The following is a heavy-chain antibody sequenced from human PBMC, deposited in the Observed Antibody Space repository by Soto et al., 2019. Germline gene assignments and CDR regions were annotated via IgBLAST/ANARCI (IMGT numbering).Heavy chain of an antibody. CDR2: MNPNSGNT. D-gene: IGHD4-4*01. Sequence: ASVKVSCKASGYTFTSYDINWVRQATGQGLEWMGWMNPNSGNTGYAQKFQGRVTMTRNTSISTAYMELSSLRSEDTAVYYCARGRSRDCSSYYYYGMDVWGRGTTVTVSS. CDR1: GYTFTSYD. V-gene: IGHV1-8*01. J-gene: IGHJ6*02. CDR3: ARGRSRDCSSYYYYGMDV.